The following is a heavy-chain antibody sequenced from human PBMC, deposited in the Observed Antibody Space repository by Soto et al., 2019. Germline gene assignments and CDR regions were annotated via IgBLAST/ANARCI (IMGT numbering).Heavy chain of an antibody. CDR1: GGTFSSYA. Sequence: SVKVSCKASGGTFSSYAISWVRQAPGQGLEWMGGIIPIFGTANYAQKFQGRVTITADESTSTAYMELSSLRSEDTAVYYRASGPTRGSPESLDYYYYGMDVWGQGTTVTVSS. D-gene: IGHD5-12*01. CDR2: IIPIFGTA. J-gene: IGHJ6*02. CDR3: ASGPTRGSPESLDYYYYGMDV. V-gene: IGHV1-69*13.